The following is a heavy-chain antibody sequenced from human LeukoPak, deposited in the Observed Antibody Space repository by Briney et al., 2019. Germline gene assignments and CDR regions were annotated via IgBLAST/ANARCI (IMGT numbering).Heavy chain of an antibody. Sequence: PSETLSLTCTVSGASISNFYWSWIRQPAGKGLEWIGRIYTDGSPRYNPSLKSRITMSIDTSKNQFSLKLTSVTAADTAVYYCARDQPPGSETYRLDYWGQGTLATVSS. D-gene: IGHD3-10*01. J-gene: IGHJ4*02. CDR3: ARDQPPGSETYRLDY. CDR1: GASISNFY. V-gene: IGHV4-4*07. CDR2: IYTDGSP.